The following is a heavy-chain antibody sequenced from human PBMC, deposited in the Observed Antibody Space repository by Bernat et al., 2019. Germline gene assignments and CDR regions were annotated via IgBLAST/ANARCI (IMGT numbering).Heavy chain of an antibody. CDR2: ITSDSSTS. D-gene: IGHD3-10*01. CDR1: GFTFNTYD. J-gene: IGHJ4*02. V-gene: IGHV3-48*02. Sequence: EVQLVESGGGLVQPGGSLRLSCAASGFTFNTYDMNWVRQAPGKGLEWISHITSDSSTSHYADSVEGRFTISRDNAKNSLYLQMNHWRDDDTALNYCARPRASGVVRGFDYWGRGTLVTVSS. CDR3: ARPRASGVVRGFDY.